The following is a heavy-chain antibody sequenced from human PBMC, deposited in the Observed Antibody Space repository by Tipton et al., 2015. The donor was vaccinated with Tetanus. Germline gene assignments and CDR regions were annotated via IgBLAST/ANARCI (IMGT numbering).Heavy chain of an antibody. Sequence: LRLSCSVSGDSISSGGHYWGWIRQHPGKGLEWIGNIHYGGSTFYNPSLKSRVTISVDTSKNQFSLKLNSVTAADTAVYYCAREGAPRAFDIWGQGTMVTVSS. CDR3: AREGAPRAFDI. CDR2: IHYGGST. CDR1: GDSISSGGHY. J-gene: IGHJ3*02. V-gene: IGHV4-31*02.